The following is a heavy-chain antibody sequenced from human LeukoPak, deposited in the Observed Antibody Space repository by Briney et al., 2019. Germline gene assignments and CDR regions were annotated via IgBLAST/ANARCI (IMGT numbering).Heavy chain of an antibody. CDR1: GGTFSSYA. V-gene: IGHV1-69*05. J-gene: IGHJ6*03. Sequence: GASVKVSCKASGGTFSSYAISWVRQAPGQGLEWMGRIIPIFGTANYAQKFQGRVTITTDESTRTAYMELSSLRSEDTAVYYCARDRIQLWLRYYYYYMDVWGKGTTVTVSS. CDR2: IIPIFGTA. CDR3: ARDRIQLWLRYYYYYMDV. D-gene: IGHD5-18*01.